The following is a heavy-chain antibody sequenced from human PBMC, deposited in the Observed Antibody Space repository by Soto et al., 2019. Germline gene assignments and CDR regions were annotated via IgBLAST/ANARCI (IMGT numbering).Heavy chain of an antibody. Sequence: QITLKESGPTLVKPTQTLTLTCTFSGFSLSTSGVGVGWIRQPPGKALEWLALIYWDDDKRYSPSLKSRLTITKDTSKNQVVLTMTNMDPVDTATYYCAHTYYDFWSGYLRAGRFDPWGQGTLVTVSS. CDR1: GFSLSTSGVG. J-gene: IGHJ5*02. D-gene: IGHD3-3*01. V-gene: IGHV2-5*02. CDR2: IYWDDDK. CDR3: AHTYYDFWSGYLRAGRFDP.